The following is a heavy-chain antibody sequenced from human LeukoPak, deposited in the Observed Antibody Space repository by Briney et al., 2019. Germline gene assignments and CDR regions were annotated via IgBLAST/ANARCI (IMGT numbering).Heavy chain of an antibody. CDR3: ARDSNTAMVYNYYYYYMDV. CDR1: GFTFSGHG. Sequence: GGTLRLSCAASGFTFSGHGMNWVRQAPGKGLEWVSGITGSGATTYYADSVKGRFTISRDNAKKSLYLQMNSLRAEDTAVYYCARDSNTAMVYNYYYYYMDVWGKGTTVTVSS. CDR2: ITGSGATT. V-gene: IGHV3-23*01. D-gene: IGHD5-18*01. J-gene: IGHJ6*03.